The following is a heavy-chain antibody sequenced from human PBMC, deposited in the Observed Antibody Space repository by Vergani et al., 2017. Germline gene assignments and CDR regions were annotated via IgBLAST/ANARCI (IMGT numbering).Heavy chain of an antibody. CDR1: NDSVSNTFYY. CDR3: ARAKSVTVTTQSWFDP. D-gene: IGHD4-17*01. J-gene: IGHJ5*02. V-gene: IGHV4-39*07. Sequence: QVQLQESGPGLVKPSETLSLTCTVSNDSVSNTFYYWGWIRQTPGKGLEWIGSIYASGNTYYNPSLKSRVTISGDTSKNQFSLKLSSVTAADTAVYYCARAKSVTVTTQSWFDPWGQGTLVTVSS. CDR2: IYASGNT.